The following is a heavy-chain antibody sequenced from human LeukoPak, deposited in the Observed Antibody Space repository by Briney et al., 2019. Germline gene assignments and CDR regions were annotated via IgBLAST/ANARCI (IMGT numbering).Heavy chain of an antibody. CDR1: GGTFSSYA. CDR2: IIPIFGTA. V-gene: IGHV1-69*13. CDR3: ARDPLTYCSSASCHPD. D-gene: IGHD2-2*01. J-gene: IGHJ4*02. Sequence: SVKVSCKASGGTFSSYAISWVRQAPGQGLEWMGGIIPIFGTANYAQKFQGRVTITADESTSTSYMELSSLRSEDTAVYYCARDPLTYCSSASCHPDWGQGTLVTVSS.